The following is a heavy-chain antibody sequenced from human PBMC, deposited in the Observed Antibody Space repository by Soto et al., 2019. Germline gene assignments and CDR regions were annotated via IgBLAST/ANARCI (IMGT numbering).Heavy chain of an antibody. CDR2: IIPISETT. Sequence: QVQLVQSGAEVKKPGSSVKVSCKASGGTFSSYAISWVRQAPGQGLEWMGGIIPISETTNYAQKFQGRVTITADESKSTAYMELSSLRSEDTAVYYCARSQGSSTSLELYDYYYYGMEVWGQGTTVTVSS. CDR1: GGTFSSYA. D-gene: IGHD2-2*01. V-gene: IGHV1-69*01. CDR3: ARSQGSSTSLELYDYYYYGMEV. J-gene: IGHJ6*02.